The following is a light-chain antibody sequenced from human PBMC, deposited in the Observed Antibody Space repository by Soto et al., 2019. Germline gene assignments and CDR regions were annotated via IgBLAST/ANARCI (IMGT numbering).Light chain of an antibody. J-gene: IGKJ2*01. Sequence: DIQMTQSPSSVSASVGDRVTITCRASQGISSWLAWYQQKPGRAPKLLIYAASSLQSGVPSRFSGSTSGAESTLTITGLQPDDLGTYYCQHTTDFTFGQGTKVDIK. CDR2: AAS. CDR3: QHTTDFT. CDR1: QGISSW. V-gene: IGKV1-12*02.